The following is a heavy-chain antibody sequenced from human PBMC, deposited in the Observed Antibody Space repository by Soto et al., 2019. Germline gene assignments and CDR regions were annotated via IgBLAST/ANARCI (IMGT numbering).Heavy chain of an antibody. CDR3: AVAQLFFFQAEDGIRDL. V-gene: IGHV4-39*01. Sequence: PHPGKGLEWIGCIYYSGSTYYNPSLKSRVTISVDTSKNQFSPKLSSVTAADTAVYYCAVAQLFFFQAEDGIRDL. J-gene: IGHJ2*01. D-gene: IGHD5-18*01. CDR2: IYYSGST.